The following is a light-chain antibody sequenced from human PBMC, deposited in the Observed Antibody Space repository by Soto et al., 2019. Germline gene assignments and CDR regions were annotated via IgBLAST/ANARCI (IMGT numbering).Light chain of an antibody. CDR2: NNN. Sequence: QSVLTQPPSASGTPGQRVVISCSGSNSNIGINYVYWYRQLPGTAPNLLIYNNNERPSGVSDRFSGSKSGTSASLAIAGLRSEDEAEYYCAAWHDTPSHDVFGTGTKVTVL. CDR1: NSNIGINY. CDR3: AAWHDTPSHDV. V-gene: IGLV1-47*02. J-gene: IGLJ1*01.